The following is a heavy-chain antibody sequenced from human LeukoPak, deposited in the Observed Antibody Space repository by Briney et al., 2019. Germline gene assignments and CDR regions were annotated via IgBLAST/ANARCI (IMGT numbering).Heavy chain of an antibody. J-gene: IGHJ4*02. CDR2: ISAYNGNT. V-gene: IGHV1-18*01. Sequence: ASVKVSCKASGYTFPSYGISWVRQAPGQGLEWMGWISAYNGNTNYAQKLQGRVTMTTDTSTSTAYMELRSLRSDDTAVYYCARDFPPGIVGATGFRPSDYWGQGTLVTVSS. CDR1: GYTFPSYG. CDR3: ARDFPPGIVGATGFRPSDY. D-gene: IGHD1-26*01.